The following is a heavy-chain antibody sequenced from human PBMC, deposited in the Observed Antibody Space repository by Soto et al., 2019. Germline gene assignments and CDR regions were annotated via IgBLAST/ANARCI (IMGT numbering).Heavy chain of an antibody. Sequence: ASVKVSCKASGYTFTSYGISWVRQAPGQGLEWMGWISAYNGNTNYAQKLQGRVTMTTDTSTSTAYMELSSLRSEDTAVYYCARYRSLAAEVPDYFDYWGQGTLVTVSS. D-gene: IGHD6-13*01. CDR2: ISAYNGNT. CDR1: GYTFTSYG. V-gene: IGHV1-18*01. CDR3: ARYRSLAAEVPDYFDY. J-gene: IGHJ4*02.